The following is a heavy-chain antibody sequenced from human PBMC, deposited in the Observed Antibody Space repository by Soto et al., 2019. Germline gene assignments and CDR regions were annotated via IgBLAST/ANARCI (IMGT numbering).Heavy chain of an antibody. CDR3: VRDGSKSLRDWFDP. V-gene: IGHV4-4*07. Sequence: SETLSLTCNVSGGSISKFYWAWIRKTAGNGLEWMGRVHATGTTDYNPSLRSRVAMSVDISKKTFSLRLRSVTGADSGVYYCVRDGSKSLRDWFDPWGQGILVTVSS. CDR1: GGSISKFY. CDR2: VHATGTT. J-gene: IGHJ5*02.